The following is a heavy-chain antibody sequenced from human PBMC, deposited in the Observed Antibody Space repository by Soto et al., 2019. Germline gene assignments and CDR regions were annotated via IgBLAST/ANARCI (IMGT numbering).Heavy chain of an antibody. CDR3: AKDLSFFPTEVRYNWFDP. CDR2: ISYDGSNK. D-gene: IGHD3-22*01. Sequence: GGSLRLSCAASGFTFSSYGMHWVRQAPGKGLEWVAVISYDGSNKYYADSVKGRFTISRDNSKNTLYLQMNSLRAEDTAVYYCAKDLSFFPTEVRYNWFDPWGQGTLVTVSS. CDR1: GFTFSSYG. V-gene: IGHV3-30*18. J-gene: IGHJ5*02.